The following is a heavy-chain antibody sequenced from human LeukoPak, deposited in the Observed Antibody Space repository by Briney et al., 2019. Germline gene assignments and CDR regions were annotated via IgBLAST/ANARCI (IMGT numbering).Heavy chain of an antibody. CDR1: GGSISSSRDY. D-gene: IGHD6-19*01. J-gene: IGHJ4*02. CDR2: IYYTGTT. CDR3: ARIDSSGWYQYYFDY. V-gene: IGHV4-39*07. Sequence: SETLSLTCTVSGGSISSSRDYWGWIRQPPGKGLEWIGSIYYTGTTYYNPSLKSRVTISVDTSKNQFSLKLSSVTAADTAVYYCARIDSSGWYQYYFDYWGQGTLVTVSS.